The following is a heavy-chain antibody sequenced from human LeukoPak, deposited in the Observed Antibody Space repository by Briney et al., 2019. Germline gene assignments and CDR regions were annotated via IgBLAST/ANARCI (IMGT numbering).Heavy chain of an antibody. CDR3: ARDRYGGFAY. D-gene: IGHD1-26*01. J-gene: IGHJ4*02. CDR1: GGSISSYY. Sequence: PSETLSLTCTVSGGSISSYYWSWIRQPPGKGLEWIGYIYYSGSTNYNPSLKSRVTISVDTSKNQFSLKLSSVTAADTAVYYCARDRYGGFAYWGQGTLVTVSS. V-gene: IGHV4-59*01. CDR2: IYYSGST.